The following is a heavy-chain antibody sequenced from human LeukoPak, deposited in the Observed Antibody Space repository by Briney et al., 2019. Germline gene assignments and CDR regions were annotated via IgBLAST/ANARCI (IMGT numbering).Heavy chain of an antibody. CDR1: GFTFSSYA. D-gene: IGHD3-22*01. V-gene: IGHV3-23*01. Sequence: GGSLRLSCAASGFTFSSYAMSWVRQAPGKGLEWVSAISGSGGNTYYADSVKGRFTISRDNSKNTLYLQMNSLRAEDTAVYYCAKADGGSSGYYGDFDYWGQGTLVTVSS. CDR2: ISGSGGNT. CDR3: AKADGGSSGYYGDFDY. J-gene: IGHJ4*02.